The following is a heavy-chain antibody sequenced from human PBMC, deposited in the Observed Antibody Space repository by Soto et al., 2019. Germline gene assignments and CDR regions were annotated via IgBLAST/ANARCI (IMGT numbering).Heavy chain of an antibody. V-gene: IGHV3-23*01. Sequence: PGGSLRLSCAASGFTFSSYAMSWVRQAPGKGLEWVSVISASDGGTYYADSVKGRFTISRDNSKNTLYLQMNSLRAEDTAVYYCQSYCSGGSCYRTNAFEFWGQGTKVTVSS. J-gene: IGHJ3*01. D-gene: IGHD2-15*01. CDR1: GFTFSSYA. CDR2: ISASDGGT. CDR3: QSYCSGGSCYRTNAFEF.